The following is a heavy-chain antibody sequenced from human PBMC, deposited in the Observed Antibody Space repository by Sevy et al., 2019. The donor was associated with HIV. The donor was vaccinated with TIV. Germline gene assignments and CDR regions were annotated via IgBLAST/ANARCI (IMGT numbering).Heavy chain of an antibody. CDR3: AKDVPDQSWYDDFWSGSPCFDY. J-gene: IGHJ4*02. V-gene: IGHV3-23*01. CDR1: GFTFISYA. CDR2: IYGSSGGT. Sequence: GGSLRLSCKPSGFTFISYAMSWVRQAPGKGLEWVSTIYGSSGGTYYADSVKGRFTISRDNSKNTLYLQMNSLRTEDTAVYYCAKDVPDQSWYDDFWSGSPCFDYWGRGTLVTVSS. D-gene: IGHD3-3*01.